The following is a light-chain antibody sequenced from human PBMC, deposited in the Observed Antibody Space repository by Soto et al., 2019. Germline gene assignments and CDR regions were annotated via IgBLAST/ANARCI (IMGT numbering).Light chain of an antibody. J-gene: IGLJ1*01. Sequence: QSALTQPRSVSGPPGQSVTISCAVTNSDVGTFYFVSWYQQYPDKGPKLIIYDVTERPSGVPDRFSGSKSGNTASLTISGLQAEDEADYYCCSYAGSYTYVFGSGTKVTVL. CDR3: CSYAGSYTYV. CDR1: NSDVGTFYF. CDR2: DVT. V-gene: IGLV2-11*01.